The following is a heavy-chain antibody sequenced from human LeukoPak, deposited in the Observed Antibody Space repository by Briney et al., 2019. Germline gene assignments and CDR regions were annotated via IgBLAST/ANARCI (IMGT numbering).Heavy chain of an antibody. Sequence: PSETLSLTCTVSGGSISSYYWSWIRQPPGKGLEWIGYIYYSGSTNYNPPLKSRVTISVDTSKNQFSLKLSSVTAADTAVYYCARGYYDSSGYPEYFQHWGQGTLVTVSS. D-gene: IGHD3-22*01. V-gene: IGHV4-59*01. CDR1: GGSISSYY. CDR3: ARGYYDSSGYPEYFQH. J-gene: IGHJ1*01. CDR2: IYYSGST.